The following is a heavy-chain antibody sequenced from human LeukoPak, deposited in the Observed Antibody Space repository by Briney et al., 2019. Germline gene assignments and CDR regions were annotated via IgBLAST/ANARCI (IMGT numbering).Heavy chain of an antibody. CDR2: INCGGDMI. CDR3: ARGAYGWTFNP. D-gene: IGHD3-10*01. V-gene: IGHV3-11*01. J-gene: IGHJ5*02. CDR1: GFSFSDNV. Sequence: GGSLRLSCTASGFSFSDNVMGWIRQAPGKGRQWVSYINCGGDMIYYSDAVKARFSTSRDNSKRSLSLQMNRLRVDDTAVYFCARGAYGWTFNPWGQGTLVSVSS.